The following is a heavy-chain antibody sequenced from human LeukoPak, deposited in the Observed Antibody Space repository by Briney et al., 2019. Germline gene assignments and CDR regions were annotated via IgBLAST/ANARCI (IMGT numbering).Heavy chain of an antibody. CDR2: IIPIFGTA. J-gene: IGHJ4*02. Sequence: ASVKVSCKASGGTFSSYAISWVRQAPGQGLEWMGGIIPIFGTANYAQKFQGRVTITTDESTSTAYMELSSLRSEDTAVYYCARSNSGYDRMIDYWGQGTLVTVSS. V-gene: IGHV1-69*05. CDR1: GGTFSSYA. CDR3: ARSNSGYDRMIDY. D-gene: IGHD5-12*01.